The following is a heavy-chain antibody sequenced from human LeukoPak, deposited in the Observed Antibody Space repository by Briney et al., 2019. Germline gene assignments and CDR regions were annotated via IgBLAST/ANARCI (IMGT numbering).Heavy chain of an antibody. CDR1: GFTFRTYW. Sequence: GGSLRLSCVASGFTFRTYWMSWVRQAPGKGLEWVANIKKDGSERYYVDSVKDRFTISRDNAKNSLYLQMNSLRAEDTAVYYCARGNCTSTSCYIVDAFDIWGQGTMVTVSS. J-gene: IGHJ3*02. CDR3: ARGNCTSTSCYIVDAFDI. V-gene: IGHV3-7*01. CDR2: IKKDGSER. D-gene: IGHD2-2*02.